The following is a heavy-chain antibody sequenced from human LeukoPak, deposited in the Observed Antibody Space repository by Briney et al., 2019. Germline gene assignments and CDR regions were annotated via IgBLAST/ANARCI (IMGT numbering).Heavy chain of an antibody. J-gene: IGHJ5*02. D-gene: IGHD5-18*01. V-gene: IGHV1-8*01. CDR3: ARGDLTWIQLWFP. Sequence: ASVTVSCKASGYTFTSYDINWVRQATGQGLEWMGWMNPNSGNTGYAQKFQGRVTMTRNTSISTAYMELSSLRSEDTAVYYCARGDLTWIQLWFPWGQGTLVTVSS. CDR1: GYTFTSYD. CDR2: MNPNSGNT.